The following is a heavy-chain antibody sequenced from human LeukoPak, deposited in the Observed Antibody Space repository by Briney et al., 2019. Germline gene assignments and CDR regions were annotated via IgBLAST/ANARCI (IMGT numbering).Heavy chain of an antibody. CDR3: AGIYDTPRGF. V-gene: IGHV4-39*01. D-gene: IGHD5/OR15-5a*01. CDR1: GGSISNSRYY. CDR2: IYYSGTT. J-gene: IGHJ4*02. Sequence: RPSETLSLTCTVSGGSISNSRYYWGWIRQPPGKGLGWIGSIYYSGTTYHNPSLKSRLTISVDTTKSQFSVRLSSVTAADTAVYYCAGIYDTPRGFWGGGTLVTVSS.